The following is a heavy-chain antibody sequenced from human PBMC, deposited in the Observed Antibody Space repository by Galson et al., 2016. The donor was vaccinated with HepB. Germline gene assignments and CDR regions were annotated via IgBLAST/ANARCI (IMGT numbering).Heavy chain of an antibody. J-gene: IGHJ4*02. V-gene: IGHV1-18*04. CDR1: GYTFTSYG. Sequence: SVKVSCKASGYTFTSYGINWVRQAPGQGLEWMGWISDFNGNTNYAQNLQGRVTMTTDTSTSTAYMELRTLRSGDTAVYYCARELGIGAAPFDYWGQGTLVIVSS. CDR3: ARELGIGAAPFDY. D-gene: IGHD6-13*01. CDR2: ISDFNGNT.